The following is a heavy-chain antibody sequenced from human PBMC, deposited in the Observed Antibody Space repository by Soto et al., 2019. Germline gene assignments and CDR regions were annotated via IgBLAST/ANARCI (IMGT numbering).Heavy chain of an antibody. V-gene: IGHV3-21*04. CDR3: ARGDGTGLYNSGWSPRY. CDR1: GFTFSYYS. CDR2: ISSSSTYI. D-gene: IGHD6-19*01. J-gene: IGHJ4*02. Sequence: EVQLVESGGGLVKPGESLRVSCAASGFTFSYYSLHWVRQAPGKGLEWVSSISSSSTYIYYADRVKGRFTISRDNAKNSLYLRMDSLRAEDTAVYYCARGDGTGLYNSGWSPRYWGQGTLVTVSS.